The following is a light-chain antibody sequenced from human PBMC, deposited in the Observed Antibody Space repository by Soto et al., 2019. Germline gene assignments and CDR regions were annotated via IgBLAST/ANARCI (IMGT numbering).Light chain of an antibody. CDR3: QQSYSTPWT. J-gene: IGKJ1*01. CDR2: AAS. CDR1: QSNSSY. V-gene: IGKV1-39*01. Sequence: DIQMTQSPSSLSASVGDRVTITCRASQSNSSYLNWYQQKPGKAPKLLIYAASSLQSGVPSRFSGSGSGTDFTLTISSLLPEDFATYYCQQSYSTPWTFGQGTKVEIK.